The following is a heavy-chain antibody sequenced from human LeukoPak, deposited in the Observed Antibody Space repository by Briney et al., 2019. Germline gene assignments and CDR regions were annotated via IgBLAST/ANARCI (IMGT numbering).Heavy chain of an antibody. Sequence: GGSLRLSCAASRFTFSSYAVSWVCQAQGKGLEWVSAISGSGGSTYYADSVKGRFTISRDNSKNTLYLQMNSLRAEDTAVYYCAKPGIAAAGVDYWGQGSLVTVSS. CDR3: AKPGIAAAGVDY. CDR2: ISGSGGST. CDR1: RFTFSSYA. D-gene: IGHD6-13*01. V-gene: IGHV3-23*01. J-gene: IGHJ4*02.